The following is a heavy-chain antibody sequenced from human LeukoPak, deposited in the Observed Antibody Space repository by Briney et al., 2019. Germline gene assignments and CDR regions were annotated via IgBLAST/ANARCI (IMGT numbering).Heavy chain of an antibody. CDR2: IYYSGST. Sequence: ASETLSLTCTVSGGSISSYYWSWIRQPPGKGLEWIGHIYYSGSTNYNPSLKSRVTISIDTSKNQFSLRLSSVTAADTAVYYCARVGSSTNGEIDYWGQGTLVTVSS. CDR3: ARVGSSTNGEIDY. CDR1: GGSISSYY. J-gene: IGHJ4*02. D-gene: IGHD2-2*01. V-gene: IGHV4-59*01.